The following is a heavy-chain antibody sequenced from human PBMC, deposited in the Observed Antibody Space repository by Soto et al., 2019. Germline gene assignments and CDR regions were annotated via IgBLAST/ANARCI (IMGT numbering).Heavy chain of an antibody. CDR2: IYYGGST. Sequence: PSETLSLTCTVSGGSITSRSYYWDWIRQPPGKGLEWIGTIYYGGSTYYTPSLKSRVTISVDTSKNQFSLKLSSVTATDTAVYYCARRQGCLWFGELLGNWFDPWGQGTLVTGS. CDR1: GGSITSRSYY. J-gene: IGHJ5*02. CDR3: ARRQGCLWFGELLGNWFDP. V-gene: IGHV4-39*01. D-gene: IGHD3-10*01.